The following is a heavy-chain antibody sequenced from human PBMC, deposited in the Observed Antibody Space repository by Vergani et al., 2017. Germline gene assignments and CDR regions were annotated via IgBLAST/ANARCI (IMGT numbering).Heavy chain of an antibody. CDR2: SDWDDDK. Sequence: QVTLRESGPALVKPTQTLTLTCTFSGFSLTTSGMCVSWIRQPPGKALEWLARSDWDDDKFYSTSLKTRITISKDTAKNQVVLTMTNMDPVDTATYYCARIVYCYGYAYWGQGTLVTVSS. CDR1: GFSLTTSGMC. D-gene: IGHD5-18*01. V-gene: IGHV2-70*17. J-gene: IGHJ4*02. CDR3: ARIVYCYGYAY.